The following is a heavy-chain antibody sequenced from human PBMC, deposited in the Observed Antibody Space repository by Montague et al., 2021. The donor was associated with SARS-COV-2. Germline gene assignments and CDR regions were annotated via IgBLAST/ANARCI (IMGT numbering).Heavy chain of an antibody. CDR3: AGGPAATYYYGMDV. V-gene: IGHV4-61*02. CDR1: GGSISSGSYY. J-gene: IGHJ6*02. Sequence: TLSLTCTVSGGSISSGSYYWSWIRQPAGKGLEWIGRIYTSGSTNYNPSLKSRVTISVDTSKNQFSLKLRSVTAADTAVYYCAGGPAATYYYGMDVWGQGTTVTVSS. CDR2: IYTSGST. D-gene: IGHD2-15*01.